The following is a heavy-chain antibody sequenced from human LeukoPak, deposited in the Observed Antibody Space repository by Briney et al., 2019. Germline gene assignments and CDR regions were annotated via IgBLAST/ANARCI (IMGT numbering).Heavy chain of an antibody. CDR1: GGSFSGYY. CDR3: ARGPKTYYDFWSGYATVGY. J-gene: IGHJ4*02. D-gene: IGHD3-3*01. Sequence: SETLSLTCAVYGGSFSGYYWSWIRQPPGKGLEWIGEINHSGSTNYNPSLKSRVTISVDTSKNQFSLKLSSVTGADTAVYYCARGPKTYYDFWSGYATVGYWGQGTLVTVSS. V-gene: IGHV4-34*01. CDR2: INHSGST.